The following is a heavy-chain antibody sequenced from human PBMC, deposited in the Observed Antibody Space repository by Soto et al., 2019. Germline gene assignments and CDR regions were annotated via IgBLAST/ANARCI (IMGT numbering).Heavy chain of an antibody. D-gene: IGHD3-10*01. Sequence: GGSLKFPFPPSGLTFSGPQVHWVRQPPGKEREWVGRMRRKPNSYATGYAESVKGRFTISRDDSKDTAYLLMNSLRAEDTAVYYCAKELLWFGESDDAFDIWGQGTMVTVSS. V-gene: IGHV3-73*01. CDR3: AKELLWFGESDDAFDI. CDR1: GLTFSGPQ. J-gene: IGHJ3*02. CDR2: MRRKPNSYAT.